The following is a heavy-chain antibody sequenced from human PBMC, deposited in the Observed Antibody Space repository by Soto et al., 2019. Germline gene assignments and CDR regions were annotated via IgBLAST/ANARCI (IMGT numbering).Heavy chain of an antibody. D-gene: IGHD2-21*02. CDR2: INPSSGAT. CDR3: AKDRQYGDYGYNFGY. J-gene: IGHJ4*02. Sequence: GASVKVSCKASGYNFVAYYMHWVRQAPGQGLEWMGWINPSSGATNFAERFQGRVTMTSDTSISTFYMEIKRLNSDDTAVYFCAKDRQYGDYGYNFGYWGQGTLVTVSS. CDR1: GYNFVAYY. V-gene: IGHV1-2*02.